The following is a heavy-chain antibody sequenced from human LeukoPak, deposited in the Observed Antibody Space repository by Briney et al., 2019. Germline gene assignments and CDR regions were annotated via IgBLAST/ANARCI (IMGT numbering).Heavy chain of an antibody. D-gene: IGHD6-19*01. V-gene: IGHV3-30-3*01. J-gene: IGHJ4*02. CDR3: ARDGELEQWLVESMRPLKLDY. Sequence: AGGSLRLSCAASGFTFSSYAMHWVRQAPGKGLEWVAVISYDGSNKYYADSVKGRFTISRDNSKNTLYLQMNSLRAEDMAVYYCARDGELEQWLVESMRPLKLDYWGQGTLVTVSS. CDR2: ISYDGSNK. CDR1: GFTFSSYA.